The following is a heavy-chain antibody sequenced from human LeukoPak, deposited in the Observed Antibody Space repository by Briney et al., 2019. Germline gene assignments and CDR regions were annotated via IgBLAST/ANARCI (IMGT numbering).Heavy chain of an antibody. CDR2: INPNSGGT. D-gene: IGHD6-13*01. J-gene: IGHJ4*02. CDR1: GYTFTGYY. Sequence: ASVKVSCKASGYTFTGYYMHWVRQASGQGLEWMGWINPNSGGTNYAQKFQGRVTMTRDTSISTAYMELNRLRSDDTAVYYCARESSSRPLYFDYWGQGTLVTVSS. CDR3: ARESSSRPLYFDY. V-gene: IGHV1-2*02.